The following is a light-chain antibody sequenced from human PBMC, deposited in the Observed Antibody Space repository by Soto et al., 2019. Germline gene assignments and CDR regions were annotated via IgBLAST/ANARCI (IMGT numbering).Light chain of an antibody. CDR3: QQYDNLPCP. Sequence: DIQMTQSPSSLSASVGDRVTITCQASQDISNYLNWYQQKPGKAPKLLIYDASNLETGVPSRFSGSGSGTDFTFTISSLQPEDIATYYCQQYDNLPCPFGGGTKVEIK. CDR1: QDISNY. V-gene: IGKV1-33*01. CDR2: DAS. J-gene: IGKJ4*01.